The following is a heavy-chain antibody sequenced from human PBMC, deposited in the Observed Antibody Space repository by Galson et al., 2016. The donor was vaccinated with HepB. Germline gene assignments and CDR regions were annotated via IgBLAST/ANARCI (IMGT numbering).Heavy chain of an antibody. CDR3: ARHTGEEHWLVKLDS. CDR2: INPKTGGT. Sequence: CKASGYTFSDYYIHWVRQAPGQGLEWMGWINPKTGGTKHAHKFQGWVSLTRDTSITTAYLQWTTLKASDNAIYYCARHTGEEHWLVKLDSWGQGTLVTVSA. D-gene: IGHD6-19*01. J-gene: IGHJ4*02. CDR1: GYTFSDYY. V-gene: IGHV1-2*04.